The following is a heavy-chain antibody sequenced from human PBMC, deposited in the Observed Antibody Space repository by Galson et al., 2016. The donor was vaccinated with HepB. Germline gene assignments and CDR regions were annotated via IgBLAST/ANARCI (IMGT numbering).Heavy chain of an antibody. J-gene: IGHJ4*02. V-gene: IGHV3-30-3*01. Sequence: SLRLSCAASGITLRNFIIHWVRQPPGKGLEWVAAISHDDISKYYTDSVKGRFTISRDNSKNTLYLQMNSLRAEDTAVYYCAKDPIQCGGDCTRASYYFDYWGQGLLVTVSS. CDR2: ISHDDISK. CDR3: AKDPIQCGGDCTRASYYFDY. CDR1: GITLRNFI. D-gene: IGHD2-21*02.